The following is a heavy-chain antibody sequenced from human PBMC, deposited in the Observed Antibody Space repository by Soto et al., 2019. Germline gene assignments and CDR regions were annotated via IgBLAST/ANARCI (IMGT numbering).Heavy chain of an antibody. V-gene: IGHV3-33*01. Sequence: QVQLVESGGGVVQPGRSLRLSCAASGFTFSSYGMHWVRQAPGKGLEWVAVIWYDGSNKYYADSVKGRFTISRDNSKNTLYLQMNSLRAEDTAVYYCARDRRAGELDYWGQGTLVTVSS. CDR2: IWYDGSNK. CDR3: ARDRRAGELDY. J-gene: IGHJ4*02. CDR1: GFTFSSYG. D-gene: IGHD6-13*01.